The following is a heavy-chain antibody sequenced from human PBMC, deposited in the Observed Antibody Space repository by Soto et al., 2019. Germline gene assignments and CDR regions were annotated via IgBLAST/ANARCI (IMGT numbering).Heavy chain of an antibody. CDR3: ARVRLGYYYYGMDV. CDR2: IIPIFGTA. V-gene: IGHV1-69*01. CDR1: GGTFSSYA. D-gene: IGHD5-12*01. J-gene: IGHJ6*02. Sequence: QVQLVQSGAEVKKPGSSVKVSCEASGGTFSSYAISWVRQAPGQGLEWMGGIIPIFGTANYAQKFQGRVTITADESTSTAYMELSSLRSEDTAVYYCARVRLGYYYYGMDVWGQGTTVTVSS.